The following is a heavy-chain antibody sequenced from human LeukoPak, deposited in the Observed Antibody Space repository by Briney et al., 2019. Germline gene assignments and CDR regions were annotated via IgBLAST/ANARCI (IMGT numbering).Heavy chain of an antibody. CDR3: ASGAILPSFDY. CDR2: ISYDGSNK. CDR1: GFTFSSYA. V-gene: IGHV3-30*04. D-gene: IGHD1-26*01. Sequence: PGGSLRLSCAASGFTFSSYAMHWVRQAPGKGLEWVAVISYDGSNKYYADSVKGRFTISRDNSKNTLYLQMNSLRAEDTAVYYCASGAILPSFDYWAREPWSPSPQ. J-gene: IGHJ4*02.